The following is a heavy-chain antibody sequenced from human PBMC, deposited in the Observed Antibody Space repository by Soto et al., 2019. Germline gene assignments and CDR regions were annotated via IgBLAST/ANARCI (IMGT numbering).Heavy chain of an antibody. V-gene: IGHV2-5*01. CDR1: GFSLSTRGVG. D-gene: IGHD3-16*01. J-gene: IGHJ4*02. Sequence: ESGPTLVNPTQTLKLTCTFSGFSLSTRGVGVGWIRQPPGKALECLAVIYGSDDTCYSPSLRSRLTITKDTSKNQVVLTMTNIDPVYTATYYCAHRLGPTHSLDYWGLGTLVTVSS. CDR3: AHRLGPTHSLDY. CDR2: IYGSDDT.